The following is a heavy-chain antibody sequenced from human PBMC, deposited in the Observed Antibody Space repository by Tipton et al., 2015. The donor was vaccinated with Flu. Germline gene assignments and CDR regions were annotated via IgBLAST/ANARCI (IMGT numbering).Heavy chain of an antibody. CDR3: ARERTYYYGSGSYTNWFDP. V-gene: IGHV4-59*01. J-gene: IGHJ5*02. D-gene: IGHD3-10*01. CDR1: GGSISSYY. CDR2: IYYSGST. Sequence: TLSLTCTVSGGSISSYYWSWIRQPPGKGLEWIGYIYYSGSTNYNPSLKSRVTISVDTSKNHFSLKLSSVTAADTAVYYCARERTYYYGSGSYTNWFDPWSQGTLVTVSS.